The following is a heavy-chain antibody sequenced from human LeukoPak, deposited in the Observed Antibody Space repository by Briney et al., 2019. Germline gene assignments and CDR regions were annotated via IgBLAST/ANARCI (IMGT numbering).Heavy chain of an antibody. CDR1: GGSISTYY. V-gene: IGHV4-59*13. CDR3: ARDRRGPYPHDAFDI. J-gene: IGHJ3*02. CDR2: VYHRGSA. Sequence: PSETLSLTCSVSGGSISTYYWAWIRQPPGKGLEWIGYVYHRGSANYTPSLRSRVTISVDTSKNQLSLTLTSVTAADAAVYYCARDRRGPYPHDAFDIWGQGTMVTVSS.